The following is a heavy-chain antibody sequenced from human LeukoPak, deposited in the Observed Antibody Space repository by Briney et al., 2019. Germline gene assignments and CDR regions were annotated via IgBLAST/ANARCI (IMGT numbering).Heavy chain of an antibody. CDR2: ISAYNGNT. V-gene: IGHV1-18*01. CDR3: ARAATVAVSPYDY. J-gene: IGHJ4*02. CDR1: GYTFTSYG. D-gene: IGHD4-23*01. Sequence: ASVKVSCKASGYTFTSYGISWVRQAPGQRLEWMGWISAYNGNTDYARNLQGRVTMTTDTSTSTAYMELRILRSDDTAVYYCARAATVAVSPYDYWGQGTLVTVSS.